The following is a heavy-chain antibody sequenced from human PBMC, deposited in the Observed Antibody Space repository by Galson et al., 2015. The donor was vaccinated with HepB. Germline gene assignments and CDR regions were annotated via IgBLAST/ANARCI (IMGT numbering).Heavy chain of an antibody. CDR1: GGTFSSYT. D-gene: IGHD2-2*01. CDR3: ARAPWGYCSSTSCSNWFDP. J-gene: IGHJ5*02. V-gene: IGHV1-69*02. CDR2: IIPILGIA. Sequence: SVKVSCKASGGTFSSYTISWVRQAPGQGLEWMGRIIPILGIANYAQKFQGRVTITADKSTSTAYMELSSLRSEDTAVYYCARAPWGYCSSTSCSNWFDPWGQGTLVTVSS.